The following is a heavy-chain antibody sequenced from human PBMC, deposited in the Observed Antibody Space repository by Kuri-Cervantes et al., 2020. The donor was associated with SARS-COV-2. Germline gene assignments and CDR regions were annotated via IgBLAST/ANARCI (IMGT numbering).Heavy chain of an antibody. V-gene: IGHV3-30*18. CDR2: VSFDGSVT. Sequence: GESLKISCAASGFAFSHYGIHWVRQAPGRGLDWVAVVSFDGSVTHYADSVKGRFIASRDNSRNIVYLQMSNLKIEDTAVYHCAKEGAPYSSGGSDYWGQGTLVAVSS. J-gene: IGHJ4*02. D-gene: IGHD6-19*01. CDR1: GFAFSHYG. CDR3: AKEGAPYSSGGSDY.